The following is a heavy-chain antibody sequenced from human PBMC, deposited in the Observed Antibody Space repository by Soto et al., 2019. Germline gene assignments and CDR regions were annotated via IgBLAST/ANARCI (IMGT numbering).Heavy chain of an antibody. Sequence: QVQLQESGPGLVKPSGTLSLTCAVSGGSISSSNWWSWVRQPPGKGLEWIGEIYHSGSTNYNPSLKSRVTISVDKSKNQFSLKLSSVTAADTAVYYCARVVAAVASTYYYYGMDVWGQGTTVTVSS. CDR2: IYHSGST. CDR1: GGSISSSNW. D-gene: IGHD6-19*01. J-gene: IGHJ6*02. V-gene: IGHV4-4*02. CDR3: ARVVAAVASTYYYYGMDV.